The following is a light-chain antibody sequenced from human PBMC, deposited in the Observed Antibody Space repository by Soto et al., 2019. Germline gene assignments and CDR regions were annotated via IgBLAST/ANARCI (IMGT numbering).Light chain of an antibody. CDR1: QGISSW. J-gene: IGKJ4*01. V-gene: IGKV1-12*01. Sequence: DIQMTQSPSSVSASVGDRVTITCRASQGISSWLAWYQQKPWQTPKLLIYAASSLQSGVPSRFSGSGTGTDFTRTISRMQHEDFATYSCQPANTFPLTFGGGTKVEIK. CDR3: QPANTFPLT. CDR2: AAS.